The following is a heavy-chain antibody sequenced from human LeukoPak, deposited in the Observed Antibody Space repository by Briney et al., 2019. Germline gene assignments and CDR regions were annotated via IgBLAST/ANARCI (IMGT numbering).Heavy chain of an antibody. V-gene: IGHV4-34*01. CDR3: ARRLTAVATSSLDP. D-gene: IGHD5-12*01. J-gene: IGHJ5*02. CDR1: GGSFSGYY. CDR2: INHSGST. Sequence: SETLSLTCAVYGGSFSGYYWSWIRQPPGKGLEWIGEINHSGSTNYNPSLKSRVTISVDTSKNQFSLKLSSVTAADTAVYYCARRLTAVATSSLDPWGQGTLVTVSS.